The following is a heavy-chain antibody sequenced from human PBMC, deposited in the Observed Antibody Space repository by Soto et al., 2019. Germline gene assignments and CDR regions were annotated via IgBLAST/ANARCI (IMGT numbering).Heavy chain of an antibody. Sequence: QVQLMQSGAEVKKPGASVKVSCKASGDTFTDYYIHWVRQAPGQGLEWMGTVNPSGGHTTYAQHFLGRVTMTRDTSTSTHYMEPTSLTSDDTAVYYCARGGHVVVVTAALDYWGQGTLVTVSS. V-gene: IGHV1-46*01. D-gene: IGHD2-21*02. CDR1: GDTFTDYY. J-gene: IGHJ4*02. CDR2: VNPSGGHT. CDR3: ARGGHVVVVTAALDY.